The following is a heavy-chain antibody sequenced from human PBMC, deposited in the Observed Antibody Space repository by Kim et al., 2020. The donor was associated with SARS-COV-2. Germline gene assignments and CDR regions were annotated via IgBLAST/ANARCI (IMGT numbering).Heavy chain of an antibody. CDR3: ARVESGTSGYYDFDH. D-gene: IGHD3-22*01. J-gene: IGHJ4*02. V-gene: IGHV4-38-2*02. CDR2: VYHSGST. Sequence: SETLSLTCTVSGYSISSGYYWGWIRQPPGKGLEWIGRVYHSGSTYYNPSLKSRVTISVDTSKNQFSLRLSSVTAADTAMYYCARVESGTSGYYDFDHWGQGTLVTVPS. CDR1: GYSISSGYY.